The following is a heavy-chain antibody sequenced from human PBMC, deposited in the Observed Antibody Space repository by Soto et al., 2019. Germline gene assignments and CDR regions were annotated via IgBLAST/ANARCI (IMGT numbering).Heavy chain of an antibody. V-gene: IGHV3-21*01. CDR1: GFTFSSYS. J-gene: IGHJ5*02. Sequence: GGSLRLSCAASGFTFSSYSMNWVRQAPGKGLEWVSSISSSSSYIYYADSVKGRFTISRDNAKNSLYLQMNSLRAEDTAVYYCARDNREGYRSSTSCYEGNWFDPWGQGTLVTVSS. CDR3: ARDNREGYRSSTSCYEGNWFDP. CDR2: ISSSSSYI. D-gene: IGHD2-2*01.